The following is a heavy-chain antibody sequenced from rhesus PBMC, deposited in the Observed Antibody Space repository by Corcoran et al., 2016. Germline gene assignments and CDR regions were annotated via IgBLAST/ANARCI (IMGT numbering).Heavy chain of an antibody. V-gene: IGHV4S2*01. Sequence: QVQLQESGPGLVKPSETLPLTCVGSGASISSEYWIWIRQAPGKGREWMGRIHGIGGSTDSNHSLGSRVTISIGTSKNQFSLRLSSVTAADTAVYYCARDDQYRGSWAPFDYWGRGVLVTVSS. CDR1: GASISSEY. D-gene: IGHD6-25*01. J-gene: IGHJ4*01. CDR2: IHGIGGST. CDR3: ARDDQYRGSWAPFDY.